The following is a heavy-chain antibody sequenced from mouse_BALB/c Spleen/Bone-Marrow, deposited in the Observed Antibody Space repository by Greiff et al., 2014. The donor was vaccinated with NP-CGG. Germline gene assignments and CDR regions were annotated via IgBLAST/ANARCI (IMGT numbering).Heavy chain of an antibody. V-gene: IGHV2-9*02. J-gene: IGHJ1*01. CDR1: GFSLTSYG. CDR3: ARAYGNYGYFDV. D-gene: IGHD2-1*01. Sequence: VHLVESGPGLVAPSQSLSITCTVSGFSLTSYGVHWVRQPPEKGLEWLGVIWAGGSTNYKSALMSRLSISKDNSKSQVFLKMNSLQTDDTAMYYCARAYGNYGYFDVWGAGTTVTVSS. CDR2: IWAGGST.